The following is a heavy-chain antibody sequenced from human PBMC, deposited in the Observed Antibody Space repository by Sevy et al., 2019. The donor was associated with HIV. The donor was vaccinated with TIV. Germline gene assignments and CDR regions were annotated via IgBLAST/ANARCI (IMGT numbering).Heavy chain of an antibody. CDR1: GGSFSGYY. Sequence: SETLSLTCAVYGGSFSGYYWSWIRQPPGKELEWIGEINHGGSTNYNPSLKSRVTISVDTSKNQFSLKLSSVTAADTAVYYCARHCSSTSCSHAFDIWGQGTMVTVSS. CDR2: INHGGST. CDR3: ARHCSSTSCSHAFDI. V-gene: IGHV4-34*01. D-gene: IGHD2-2*01. J-gene: IGHJ3*02.